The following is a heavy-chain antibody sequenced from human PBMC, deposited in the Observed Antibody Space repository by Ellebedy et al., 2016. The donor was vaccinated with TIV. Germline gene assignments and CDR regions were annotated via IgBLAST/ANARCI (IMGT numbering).Heavy chain of an antibody. V-gene: IGHV3-23*01. J-gene: IGHJ4*02. D-gene: IGHD3-3*02. CDR1: GFTFSNYA. CDR2: FSVRDGTK. Sequence: PGGSLRLSCAASGFTFSNYAMNWVRQAPGKGLQWVSGFSVRDGTKHYTDSVKGRFIISRDNSKNTLFLQMNSLRAEDTAVYYCAKDHGTHFSQADYWGQGTLVTVSS. CDR3: AKDHGTHFSQADY.